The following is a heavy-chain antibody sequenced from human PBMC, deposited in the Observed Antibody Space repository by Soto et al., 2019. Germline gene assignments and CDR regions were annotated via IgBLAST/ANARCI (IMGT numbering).Heavy chain of an antibody. J-gene: IGHJ6*02. V-gene: IGHV1-46*01. D-gene: IGHD5-18*01. CDR1: GYTFTSYY. CDR2: FNPTGDTA. CDR3: ARGGRIVDAGIGYYYYHAMDV. Sequence: ASVKVSCKASGYTFTSYYIHWVRQAPGQGLEWMGIFNPTGDTASYAQKLQGRVTMTRDTSTGTAYMELGSLRSEDTAVYYCARGGRIVDAGIGYYYYHAMDVWGQGTTVTVSS.